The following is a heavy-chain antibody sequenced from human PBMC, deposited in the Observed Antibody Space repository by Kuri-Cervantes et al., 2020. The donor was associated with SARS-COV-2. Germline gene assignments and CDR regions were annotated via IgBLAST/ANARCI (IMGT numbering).Heavy chain of an antibody. CDR3: ARVDGDYVDWYFDL. J-gene: IGHJ2*01. V-gene: IGHV4-34*01. CDR2: INHSGST. D-gene: IGHD4-17*01. CDR1: GGSFSGYY. Sequence: GSLRLSCAVYGGSFSGYYWSWIRQPPGKGLEWIGEINHSGSTNYNPSLKSRVTISVDTSKNQFSLKLSSVTAADTAVYYCARVDGDYVDWYFDLWGHGTLVTVSS.